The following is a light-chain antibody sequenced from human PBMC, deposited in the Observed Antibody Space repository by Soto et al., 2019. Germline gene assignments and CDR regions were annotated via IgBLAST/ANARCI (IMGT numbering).Light chain of an antibody. V-gene: IGKV3-15*01. CDR2: DTS. CDR1: QGIGDT. Sequence: EVVMTQSPATLSVSPGEGVTLSCRASQGIGDTLAWYQHKPGQTPRLLISDTSTMSTGIQDRFRGSKPGPEFTPAISSLQSEDFAISYGQADNTWPLTAGGRTKV. J-gene: IGKJ4*01. CDR3: QADNTWPLT.